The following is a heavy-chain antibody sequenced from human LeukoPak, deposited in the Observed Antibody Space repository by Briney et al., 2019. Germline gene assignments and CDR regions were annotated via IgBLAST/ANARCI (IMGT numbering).Heavy chain of an antibody. Sequence: GSLRLSCAASGFSLSNYWMSWVRQAPGKGLEWVANINQDGSDKYYVDSVMGRFTISKDNAKNSVYLQMNSLRPEDTAIYYCAWYGVTHGLDVWGQGTTVTVSS. CDR3: AWYGVTHGLDV. CDR1: GFSLSNYW. CDR2: INQDGSDK. D-gene: IGHD3-10*01. V-gene: IGHV3-7*01. J-gene: IGHJ6*02.